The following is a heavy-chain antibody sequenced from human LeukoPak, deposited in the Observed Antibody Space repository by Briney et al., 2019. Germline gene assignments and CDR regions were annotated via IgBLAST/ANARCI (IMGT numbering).Heavy chain of an antibody. D-gene: IGHD6-19*01. CDR3: ATYSSGWYLVY. J-gene: IGHJ4*02. V-gene: IGHV3-53*01. CDR2: IYSDNT. CDR1: GFTVSSNS. Sequence: GGSLRLSCTVSGFTVSSNSMSWVRQAPGKGLEWVSFIYSDNTHYSDSVKGRFTISRDNAKNSLYLQMNSLRAEDTAVYYCATYSSGWYLVYWGQGTLVTVSS.